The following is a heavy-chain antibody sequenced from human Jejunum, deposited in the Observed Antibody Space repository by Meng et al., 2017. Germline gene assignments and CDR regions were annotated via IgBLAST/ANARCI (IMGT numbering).Heavy chain of an antibody. CDR1: GGSISSGDYY. CDR3: ARDRTTGRYFDY. D-gene: IGHD4-11*01. CDR2: IYYSGST. J-gene: IGHJ4*02. Sequence: QVQLQGSGPGLVKPSQTLSLTCTVSGGSISSGDYYWSWIRQPPGKGLEWIGYIYYSGSTYYNPSLKSRVTISVDTSKNQFSLKLSSVTAADTAVYYRARDRTTGRYFDYWGQGTLVTVSS. V-gene: IGHV4-30-4*01.